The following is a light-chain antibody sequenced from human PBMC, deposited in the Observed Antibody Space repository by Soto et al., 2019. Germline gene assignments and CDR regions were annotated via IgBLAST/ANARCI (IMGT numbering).Light chain of an antibody. CDR3: QQYVSSIT. J-gene: IGKJ5*01. CDR2: DAS. CDR1: QSVSGF. Sequence: ENVLTKSAAALSLSQEERATLSCRASQSVSGFLGLYQQKPGQAPRLLIYDASNRAAGIPARFSGSGSGTDFTLTISRLEPEDFAVYYCQQYVSSITFCQGTRLEIK. V-gene: IGKV3-11*01.